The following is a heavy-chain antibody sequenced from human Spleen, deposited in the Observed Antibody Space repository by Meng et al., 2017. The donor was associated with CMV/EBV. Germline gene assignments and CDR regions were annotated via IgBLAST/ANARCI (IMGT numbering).Heavy chain of an antibody. V-gene: IGHV4-39*01. J-gene: IGHJ6*02. CDR2: IYYSGST. CDR3: ARHAEWLLYGLDV. Sequence: VSGGSIRSDGSYWAWIRQPPGKGLEWIGTIYYSGSTYYNLSLQSRVTIFLDTSKNQFSLRVTSVTAADTAVYYCARHAEWLLYGLDVWGQGTTVTVSS. D-gene: IGHD3-3*01. CDR1: GGSIRSDGSY.